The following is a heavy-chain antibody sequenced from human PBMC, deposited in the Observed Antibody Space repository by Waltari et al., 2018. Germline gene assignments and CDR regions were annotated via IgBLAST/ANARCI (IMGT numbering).Heavy chain of an antibody. CDR1: GLTFSGPA. CDR2: IRNKANNYAT. V-gene: IGHV3-73*01. J-gene: IGHJ6*02. CDR3: TRLNAYGMDV. Sequence: EVQLVESGGGFVQPGGSLKLSCAASGLTFSGPAMHWVRQASGKGRGWVVRIRNKANNYATAYAASGKGRFTISRDDSKNTAYLQMNSLKTEDTAVYYCTRLNAYGMDVWGQGTTVTVSS. D-gene: IGHD2-8*01.